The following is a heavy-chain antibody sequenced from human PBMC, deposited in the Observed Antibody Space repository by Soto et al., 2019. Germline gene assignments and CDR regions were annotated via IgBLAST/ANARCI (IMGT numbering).Heavy chain of an antibody. CDR1: AFTFTAYD. V-gene: IGHV3-23*01. D-gene: IGHD2-15*01. CDR3: AFNGPANSLY. J-gene: IGHJ4*02. CDR2: ISPSGDTT. Sequence: LRLSCATSAFTFTAYDLTWVRQAPGKGLDWVSGISPSGDTTYFADSVKGRFTISRDNSKTVLYLQMNSLRTEDTAVYYCAFNGPANSLYWGQGTLVTVSS.